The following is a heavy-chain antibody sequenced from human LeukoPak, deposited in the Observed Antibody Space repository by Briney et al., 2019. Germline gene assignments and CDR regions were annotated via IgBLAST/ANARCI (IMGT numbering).Heavy chain of an antibody. CDR2: FDPEDGET. D-gene: IGHD2-2*01. CDR3: ATHHLGYCSSTSCHFDY. J-gene: IGHJ4*02. Sequence: ASVKVSCKVSGYTLTELSMHWVRQAPGKGLEWMGGFDPEDGETIYAQKFQGRVTMTEDTSTDTAYMELSSLRSEDTAVYYCATHHLGYCSSTSCHFDYWGQGTLVTVSS. V-gene: IGHV1-24*01. CDR1: GYTLTELS.